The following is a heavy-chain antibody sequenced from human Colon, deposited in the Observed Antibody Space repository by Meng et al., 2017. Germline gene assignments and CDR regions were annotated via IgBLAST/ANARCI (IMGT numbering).Heavy chain of an antibody. CDR1: GASISNNNW. D-gene: IGHD1/OR15-1a*01. J-gene: IGHJ4*02. Sequence: QVQLQASGPGLVKPSWSLSPTCAVSGASISNNNWWSGFRQSPGKGLELIGEISQRGSTNYNSSLKSRVTISADKSKNHFSLNVTSVTAADTAVYYCGTTDIDYCPIHYWGQGTLVTVSS. CDR2: ISQRGST. CDR3: GTTDIDYCPIHY. V-gene: IGHV4-4*02.